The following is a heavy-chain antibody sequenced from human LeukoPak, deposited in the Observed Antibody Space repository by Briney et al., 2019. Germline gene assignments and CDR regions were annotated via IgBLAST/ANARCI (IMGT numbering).Heavy chain of an antibody. CDR1: GFIFSSYA. J-gene: IGHJ6*02. CDR3: AKGSAVVPAAPYGMDV. CDR2: ISGSSGGT. Sequence: GGSLRLSCAASGFIFSSYAMNWVRQAPGKGLEWVSTISGSSGGTYYPDSVKGRFTISRDNPKNTLYLQMNSLRADDTAVYYCAKGSAVVPAAPYGMDVWGQGTTVTVSS. V-gene: IGHV3-23*01. D-gene: IGHD2-2*01.